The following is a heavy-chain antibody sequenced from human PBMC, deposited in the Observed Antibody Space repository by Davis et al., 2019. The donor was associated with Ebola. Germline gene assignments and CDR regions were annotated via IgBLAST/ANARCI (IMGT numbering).Heavy chain of an antibody. J-gene: IGHJ6*02. CDR2: IKQDGSEK. D-gene: IGHD5-18*01. Sequence: GESLKISCAASGFTFSSYWMSWVRQAPGKGLEWVANIKQDGSEKYYVDSVKGRFTISRDNAKNSLYLQMNSLRAEDTAVYYCARFRGGYSYGTYYYYGMDVWGQGTTVTVSS. CDR3: ARFRGGYSYGTYYYYGMDV. V-gene: IGHV3-7*03. CDR1: GFTFSSYW.